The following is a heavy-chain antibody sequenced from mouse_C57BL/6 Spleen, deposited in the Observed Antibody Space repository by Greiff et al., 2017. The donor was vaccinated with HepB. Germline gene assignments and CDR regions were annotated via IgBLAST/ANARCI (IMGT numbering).Heavy chain of an antibody. V-gene: IGHV1-54*01. J-gene: IGHJ1*03. CDR3: ARTGGITTVVASDWYIDV. Sequence: QVQLQQSGAELVRPGTSVKVSCKASGYAFTNYLIEWVKQRPGQGLEWIGVINPGSGGTNYNEKFKGKATLTADKSSSTAYMQLSSLTSEDSAVYFSARTGGITTVVASDWYIDVWGTGTTVTVAS. CDR2: INPGSGGT. CDR1: GYAFTNYL. D-gene: IGHD1-1*01.